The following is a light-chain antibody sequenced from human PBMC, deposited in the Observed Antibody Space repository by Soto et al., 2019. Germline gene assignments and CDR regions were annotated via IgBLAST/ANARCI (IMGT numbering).Light chain of an antibody. Sequence: MMMTQSPATLSVSPGERVTLSCRTSHSVNSHVAWYQQKPGQAPRPLLYGASTRATGIQVRFSGSGFGTEFTLTIRSLQSEDFAVYYCKQYKNWPLFGQGTRLEIK. CDR2: GAS. J-gene: IGKJ5*01. CDR1: HSVNSH. CDR3: KQYKNWPL. V-gene: IGKV3-15*01.